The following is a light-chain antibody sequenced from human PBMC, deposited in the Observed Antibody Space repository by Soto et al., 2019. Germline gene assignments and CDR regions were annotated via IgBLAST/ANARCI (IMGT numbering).Light chain of an antibody. Sequence: DIVMTQSPSSLSASVGDRVTITCQASQDISNYLNWYQQKPGKAPKLLIYDASNLETGVPSRFSGSGSGTDFTFTIRSMQTEDIAKYYCQQYDNLPYTFGQGTKVDIK. CDR1: QDISNY. V-gene: IGKV1-33*01. J-gene: IGKJ2*01. CDR3: QQYDNLPYT. CDR2: DAS.